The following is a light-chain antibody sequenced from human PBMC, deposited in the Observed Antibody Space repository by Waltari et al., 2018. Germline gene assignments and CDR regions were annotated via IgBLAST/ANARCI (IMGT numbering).Light chain of an antibody. CDR3: QHYLRLPVT. Sequence: EIVLTQSPGTLSLSLGERATLPCRASQSVSSALACYQQKPGQAPRLLIYGASTRATGIPDRFSGSGSGTDFSLTISRLEPDDFAVYYCQHYLRLPVTFGQGTTVEI. CDR1: QSVSSA. CDR2: GAS. V-gene: IGKV3-20*01. J-gene: IGKJ1*01.